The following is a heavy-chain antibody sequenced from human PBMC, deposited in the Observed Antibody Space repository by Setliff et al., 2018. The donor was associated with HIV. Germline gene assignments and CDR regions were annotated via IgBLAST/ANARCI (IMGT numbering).Heavy chain of an antibody. CDR2: IYPSNGDA. V-gene: IGHV1-46*01. D-gene: IGHD1-1*01. CDR1: GYAFTSNY. CDR3: TKRTMPTGGFQH. J-gene: IGHJ1*01. Sequence: ASVKVSCKASGYAFTSNYIHWVRQAPGQGLEWMALIYPSNGDATYAQSFQGRVTMTLDTSTSTVYMELSSLRAEDTAVYYCTKRTMPTGGFQHWGQGTLVTVSS.